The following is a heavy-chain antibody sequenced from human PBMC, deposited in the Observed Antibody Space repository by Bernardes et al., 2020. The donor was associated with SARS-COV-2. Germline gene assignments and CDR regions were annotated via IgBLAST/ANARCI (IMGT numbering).Heavy chain of an antibody. J-gene: IGHJ3*01. CDR3: ATYYGGYSFPF. Sequence: GGSLRLSCAASGFTFSTYWMSWVRQAPGKGLEWVAKIIGFGSTRNYVDSVKGRFTISRDNAKNSLHLQVNSLRAEDTAIYYCATYYGGYSFPFWGQGTMVTVSS. CDR1: GFTFSTYW. D-gene: IGHD3-10*01. V-gene: IGHV3-7*01. CDR2: IIGFGSTR.